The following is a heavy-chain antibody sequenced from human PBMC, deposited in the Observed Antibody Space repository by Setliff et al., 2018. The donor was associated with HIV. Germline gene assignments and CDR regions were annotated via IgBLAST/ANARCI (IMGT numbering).Heavy chain of an antibody. Sequence: TSETLSLTCTVSGGSISSGGYYWSWIRRHPGKGLEWIGYIYYSGSTYYNPSLKSRVTISVDTSKNQFSLKLSSVTAADTAVYYCARVPPLKAFGGFISLYYFDYWGQGTLVTVSS. CDR3: ARVPPLKAFGGFISLYYFDY. D-gene: IGHD3-16*02. V-gene: IGHV4-31*03. CDR1: GGSISSGGYY. CDR2: IYYSGST. J-gene: IGHJ4*02.